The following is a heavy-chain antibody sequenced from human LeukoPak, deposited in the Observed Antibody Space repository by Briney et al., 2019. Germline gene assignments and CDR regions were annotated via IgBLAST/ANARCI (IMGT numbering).Heavy chain of an antibody. CDR2: ISSSGSTI. J-gene: IGHJ3*02. CDR3: AREGTYYYDSSGPDAFDI. V-gene: IGHV3-11*01. Sequence: GGSLRLSCAASGFTFSDYCMSWIRQAPGKGLEGVSYISSSGSTIYYADSVKGRFTISRDNAKNSLYLQMNSLRAEDTAVYYCAREGTYYYDSSGPDAFDIWGQGTMVTVSS. D-gene: IGHD3-22*01. CDR1: GFTFSDYC.